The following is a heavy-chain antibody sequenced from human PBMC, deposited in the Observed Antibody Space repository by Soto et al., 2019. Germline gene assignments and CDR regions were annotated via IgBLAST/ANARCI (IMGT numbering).Heavy chain of an antibody. J-gene: IGHJ4*02. V-gene: IGHV3-30-3*01. CDR2: ISYDGSNK. D-gene: IGHD3-10*01. Sequence: QVQLVDSGGGVVRPGTSLTLSCAASGFTFSRFAMHWVRQAPGKGLEWVAGISYDGSNKYYADSVKGRFTISRDNSKNTLYLQMNSLRAEDTAVYYCARDDTYYYGSGSYLDYWGQGTLVTVSS. CDR3: ARDDTYYYGSGSYLDY. CDR1: GFTFSRFA.